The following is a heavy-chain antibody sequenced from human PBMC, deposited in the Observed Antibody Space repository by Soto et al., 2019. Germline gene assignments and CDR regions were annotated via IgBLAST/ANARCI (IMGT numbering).Heavy chain of an antibody. D-gene: IGHD6-19*01. CDR1: GSTFAAIA. CDR2: ISGSGGST. Sequence: EVQLLGPGGALYQLGGPWGPPFAASGSTFAAIALAWAAKLPGKGLEWVSAISGSGGSTYYADSVKGRFTISRDNSKNTLYLQMNSLRAEDTAVYYCAKDPGASSDWHGGLYWGQGTLVTVSS. V-gene: IGHV3-23*01. J-gene: IGHJ4*02. CDR3: AKDPGASSDWHGGLY.